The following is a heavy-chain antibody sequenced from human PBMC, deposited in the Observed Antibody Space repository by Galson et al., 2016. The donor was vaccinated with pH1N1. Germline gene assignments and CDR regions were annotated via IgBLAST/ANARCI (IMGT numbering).Heavy chain of an antibody. J-gene: IGHJ5*02. CDR3: ARDHGFGSENMGDWFDP. V-gene: IGHV4-4*07. CDR1: GGSISSYY. D-gene: IGHD3-10*01. Sequence: LTCTVSGGSISSYYWSWIRQPAGKGLEWIGRIYTSGGTNYNPSLKSRVTMSVDTSKNQFSLKLSSVTAADTAVYYCARDHGFGSENMGDWFDPWGQGTLATVSS. CDR2: IYTSGGT.